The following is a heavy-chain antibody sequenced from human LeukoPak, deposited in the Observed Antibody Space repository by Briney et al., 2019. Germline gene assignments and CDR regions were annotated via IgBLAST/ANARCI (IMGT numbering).Heavy chain of an antibody. CDR1: GFTFSSYS. J-gene: IGHJ4*02. CDR2: ISSSSSYI. D-gene: IGHD2-8*01. Sequence: GGSLRLSCAASGFTFSSYSMNWVRQAPGKGLEWVSSISSSSSYIYYADSVKGRFTISRDNAKSSLYLQMNSLRAEDTAVYYCARDCMTGEGLDYWGQGTLVTVSS. V-gene: IGHV3-21*01. CDR3: ARDCMTGEGLDY.